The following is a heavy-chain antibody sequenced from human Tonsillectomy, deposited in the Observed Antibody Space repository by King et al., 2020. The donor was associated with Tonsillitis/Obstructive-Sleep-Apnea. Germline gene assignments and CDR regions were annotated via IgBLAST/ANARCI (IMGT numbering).Heavy chain of an antibody. V-gene: IGHV1-8*01. CDR1: GYTFTSYD. D-gene: IGHD1-26*01. Sequence: VQLVESGAEVRKPGASVKVSCTPSGYTFTSYDINWVRQATGQGLEWMGWMNPNSGNTGYAQKFQGRVTMTRNTSISTAYMELSSLRSDDTAVYYCARGEWELGYWGPGTLVTVSS. J-gene: IGHJ4*02. CDR2: MNPNSGNT. CDR3: ARGEWELGY.